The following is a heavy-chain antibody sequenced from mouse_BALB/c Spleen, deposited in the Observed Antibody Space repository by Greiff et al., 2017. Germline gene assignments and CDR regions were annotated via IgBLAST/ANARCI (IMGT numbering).Heavy chain of an antibody. CDR2: INPSTGYT. J-gene: IGHJ3*01. CDR1: GYTFTSYW. D-gene: IGHD1-1*01. V-gene: IGHV1-7*01. Sequence: QVQLQQSGAELAKPGASVKMSCKASGYTFTSYWMHWVKQRPGQGLEWIGYINPSTGYTEYNQKFKDKATLTADKSSSTAYMQLSSLTSEDSAVYYCARTTVVATGDWFAYWGQGTLVTVSA. CDR3: ARTTVVATGDWFAY.